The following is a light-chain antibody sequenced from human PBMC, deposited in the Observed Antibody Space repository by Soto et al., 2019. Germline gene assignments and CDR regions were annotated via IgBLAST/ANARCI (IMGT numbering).Light chain of an antibody. CDR3: QQYNNWPPIT. V-gene: IGKV3-15*01. CDR1: QSVSSN. Sequence: IVMPQAPATLSVSPGEGVTLSCGASQSVSSNLAWYQQRPGQAPRLLIYGASTRATGIPARFSGSGSGTEFTLTISSMQSEDFAVYYCQQYNNWPPITFGQGTRLEI. J-gene: IGKJ5*01. CDR2: GAS.